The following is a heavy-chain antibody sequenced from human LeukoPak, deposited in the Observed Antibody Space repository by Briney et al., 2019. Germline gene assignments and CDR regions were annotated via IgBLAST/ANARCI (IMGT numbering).Heavy chain of an antibody. CDR1: GFTFSSNW. Sequence: GGSLRLSCATSGFTFSSNWMSWVRRVPGRGLDWVANIKPDGSGRYYGDSVKGRFTISRDNAKNSLYLQMSSLRAEDTAIYYCARDVPLMGASKTRYFDYWGQGTLVTVSS. V-gene: IGHV3-7*01. CDR3: ARDVPLMGASKTRYFDY. J-gene: IGHJ4*02. D-gene: IGHD1-26*01. CDR2: IKPDGSGR.